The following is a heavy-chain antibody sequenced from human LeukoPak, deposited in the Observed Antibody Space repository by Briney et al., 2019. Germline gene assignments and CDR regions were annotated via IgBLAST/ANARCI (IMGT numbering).Heavy chain of an antibody. V-gene: IGHV3-23*01. D-gene: IGHD3-9*01. CDR3: AKDLRVTSRLGYFDY. Sequence: PGGSLRLSCPASGFTFNNYALTWARLSPEPGPDRVSSVSAHGAHTYYAESVKGRFTISRDDSTDTVYLQMNSLRGEDTAVYFCAKDLRVTSRLGYFDYWGQGTLVTVST. CDR2: VSAHGAHT. J-gene: IGHJ4*02. CDR1: GFTFNNYA.